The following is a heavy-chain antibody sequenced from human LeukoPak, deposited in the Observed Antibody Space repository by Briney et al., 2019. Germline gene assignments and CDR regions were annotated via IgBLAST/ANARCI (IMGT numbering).Heavy chain of an antibody. CDR2: FYSGGTT. Sequence: GGSLRLSCAASGFTFSSSVVSWVRQAPGKGLEWVSVFYSGGTTHYADSMKGRFTISRDNSKNTLYLQMNSLRADDTAVYYCARDRRDIVVVPAAVIGAAWSFDLWGRGTLVCVSS. CDR3: ARDRRDIVVVPAAVIGAAWSFDL. CDR1: GFTFSSSV. V-gene: IGHV3-66*01. J-gene: IGHJ2*01. D-gene: IGHD2-2*01.